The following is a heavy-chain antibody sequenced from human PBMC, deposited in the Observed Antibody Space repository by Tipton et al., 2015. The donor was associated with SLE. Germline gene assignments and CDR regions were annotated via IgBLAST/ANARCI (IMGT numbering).Heavy chain of an antibody. D-gene: IGHD6-6*01. J-gene: IGHJ4*02. V-gene: IGHV4-34*01. Sequence: TLSLTCTVSGGSISSHYWSWIRQPPGKGLEWIGEINHSGSTNYNPSLKSRVTLSVDTSKNQFSLKLSSVTAADTAVYYCARVFSSSSYWGQGTLVTVSS. CDR1: GGSISSHY. CDR2: INHSGST. CDR3: ARVFSSSSY.